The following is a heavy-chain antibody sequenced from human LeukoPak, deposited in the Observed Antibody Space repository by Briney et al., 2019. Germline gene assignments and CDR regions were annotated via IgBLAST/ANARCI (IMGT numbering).Heavy chain of an antibody. J-gene: IGHJ4*02. CDR3: LGAGFSLDY. CDR1: GYTLTELS. Sequence: ASVKVSCKVSGYTLTELSMHWVRQAPGKGLEWMGGFDPEEGETIYAQKFQGRVTMTEDTSTDTAYMELSSLRSEDTAVYYYLGAGFSLDYWGQGTLVTVSS. D-gene: IGHD3-10*01. V-gene: IGHV1-24*01. CDR2: FDPEEGET.